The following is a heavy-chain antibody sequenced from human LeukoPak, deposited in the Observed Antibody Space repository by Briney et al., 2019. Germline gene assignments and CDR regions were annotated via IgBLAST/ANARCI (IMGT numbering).Heavy chain of an antibody. Sequence: ASVKVSCKASGYTFTSYGISWVRQAPGQGLEWMGWINPNSGGTNYAQKFQGRVTMTRDTSISTAYMELSRLRSDDTAVYYCARGMEPYYYMDVWGKGTTVTVSS. J-gene: IGHJ6*03. CDR2: INPNSGGT. CDR3: ARGMEPYYYMDV. CDR1: GYTFTSYG. V-gene: IGHV1-2*02. D-gene: IGHD1-26*01.